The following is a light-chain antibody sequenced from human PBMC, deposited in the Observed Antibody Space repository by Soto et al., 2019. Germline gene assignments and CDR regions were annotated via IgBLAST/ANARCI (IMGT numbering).Light chain of an antibody. CDR3: HQRSKWPLT. CDR2: GVS. V-gene: IGKV3-11*01. J-gene: IGKJ4*01. CDR1: QSVTSN. Sequence: EFVLPQASASLSFSPGASATLSCRVSQSVTSNALAWYQQKPGQAPRLPIYGVSSRATGIPDRFSGSGSGTDFTLTISSLEPEDFAVYYCHQRSKWPLTFGRGTKVDIK.